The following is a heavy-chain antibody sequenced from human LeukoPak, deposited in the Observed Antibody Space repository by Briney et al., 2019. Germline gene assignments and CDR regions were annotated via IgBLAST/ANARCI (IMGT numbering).Heavy chain of an antibody. V-gene: IGHV4-59*01. CDR2: IYYSGST. D-gene: IGHD2-21*01. CDR3: ARDNSLSPFMDV. CDR1: GGSISSYY. Sequence: SETLSLTCTVSGGSISSYYWSWIRQPPGKGLEWIGYIYYSGSTNYNPSLKSRVTISVDTSKNQFSLKLSSVTAADTAVYYCARDNSLSPFMDVWGKGTTVTVSS. J-gene: IGHJ6*03.